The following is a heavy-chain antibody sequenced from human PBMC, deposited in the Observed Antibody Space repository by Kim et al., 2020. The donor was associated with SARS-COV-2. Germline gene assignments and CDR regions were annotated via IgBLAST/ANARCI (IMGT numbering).Heavy chain of an antibody. J-gene: IGHJ4*02. Sequence: TNYAPEFQGWVTMTRDTAISTAYMELSRLRSDDTAVYYCARYIAAAGYDYWGQGTLVTVSS. D-gene: IGHD6-13*01. CDR2: T. CDR3: ARYIAAAGYDY. V-gene: IGHV1-2*04.